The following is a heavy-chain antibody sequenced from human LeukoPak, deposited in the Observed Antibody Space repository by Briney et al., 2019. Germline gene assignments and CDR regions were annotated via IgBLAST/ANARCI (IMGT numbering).Heavy chain of an antibody. V-gene: IGHV1-18*01. Sequence: GASVKVSCKASGYTLASYGISWVRQAPGQGLEWMGWISAYNGNTNYAQKLQGRVTMTTDTSTSTAYMELRSLRSDDTAVYYCARAPTTVVTPNYCYYYMDVWGKGTTVTVSS. CDR3: ARAPTTVVTPNYCYYYMDV. D-gene: IGHD4-23*01. J-gene: IGHJ6*03. CDR1: GYTLASYG. CDR2: ISAYNGNT.